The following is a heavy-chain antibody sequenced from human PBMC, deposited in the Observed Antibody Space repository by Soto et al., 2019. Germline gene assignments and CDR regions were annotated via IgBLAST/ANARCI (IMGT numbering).Heavy chain of an antibody. Sequence: ASVKVSCKASGYTFTGYYMHWVRQAPGQGLEWMGWINPNSGGTNYAQKFQGWVTMTRDTSISTAYMELSRLRSDDTAVYYCAREEHDFWSGYYSGFDPWGQGTLVTVSS. V-gene: IGHV1-2*04. CDR3: AREEHDFWSGYYSGFDP. D-gene: IGHD3-3*01. CDR1: GYTFTGYY. J-gene: IGHJ5*02. CDR2: INPNSGGT.